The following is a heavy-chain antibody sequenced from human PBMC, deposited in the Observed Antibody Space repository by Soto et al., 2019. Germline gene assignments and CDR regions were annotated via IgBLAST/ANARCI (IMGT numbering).Heavy chain of an antibody. CDR1: GYRFSDYY. Sequence: QVQLVQSGAEVKKPGASVTVSCKASGYRFSDYYLHWVRQAPGQGPEWMGWMNPNSGDTKYAQKFTGRVTMTRDTSVRTAFMALNWLKSDDTAVYYCARESGGATATLDYYYFYMDVWGIGTTVTVSS. CDR2: MNPNSGDT. D-gene: IGHD5-12*01. CDR3: ARESGGATATLDYYYFYMDV. V-gene: IGHV1-2*02. J-gene: IGHJ6*03.